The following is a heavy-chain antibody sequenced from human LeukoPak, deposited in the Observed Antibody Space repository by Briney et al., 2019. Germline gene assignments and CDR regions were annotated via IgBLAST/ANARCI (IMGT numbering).Heavy chain of an antibody. V-gene: IGHV4-59*01. CDR1: GVSISDYY. CDR3: ARGGYGVPFDY. J-gene: IGHJ4*02. CDR2: IYYSGCT. Sequence: SETLSLTCTVSGVSISDYYWSWIRQPPGKGLEWIGYIYYSGCTIYNPSLKSRVTISIDTSKSQFSLKLRPVTAADTAVYYCARGGYGVPFDYWGQGTLVTVSS. D-gene: IGHD4-17*01.